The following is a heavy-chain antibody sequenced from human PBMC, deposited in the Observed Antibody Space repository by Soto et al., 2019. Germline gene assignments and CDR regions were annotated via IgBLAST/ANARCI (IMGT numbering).Heavy chain of an antibody. J-gene: IGHJ4*02. CDR3: AKHIRGYPTN. Sequence: GGSLRLSCAASGFTFSSYGMHWVRQAPGKGLEWVAVISYDGSNKYYADSVKGRFTISRDNSKNTLYLQMNSLRAEDTAVYYCAKHIRGYPTNWGQGTLVTVSS. CDR2: ISYDGSNK. V-gene: IGHV3-30*18. D-gene: IGHD5-18*01. CDR1: GFTFSSYG.